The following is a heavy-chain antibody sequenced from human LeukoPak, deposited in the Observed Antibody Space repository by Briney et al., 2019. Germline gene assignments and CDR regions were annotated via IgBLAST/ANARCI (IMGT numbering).Heavy chain of an antibody. V-gene: IGHV3-33*08. J-gene: IGHJ3*02. CDR1: GFTFSSYG. CDR3: AREMAAAAFDI. CDR2: IWYDGSNK. D-gene: IGHD5-24*01. Sequence: GGSLRLSCAASGFTFSSYGMPWVRQAPGKGLEWVAVIWYDGSNKYYADSVKGRFTISRDNSKNTLYLQMNSLRAEDTAVYYCAREMAAAAFDIWGQGTMVTVSS.